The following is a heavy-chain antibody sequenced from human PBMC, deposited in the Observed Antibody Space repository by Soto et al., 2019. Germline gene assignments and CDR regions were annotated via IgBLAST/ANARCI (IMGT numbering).Heavy chain of an antibody. CDR2: MKSKTDGGTT. CDR3: PTSYYYDSSGYLGGPVFDY. V-gene: IGHV3-15*07. CDR1: GFTFSNAW. D-gene: IGHD3-22*01. J-gene: IGHJ4*02. Sequence: LRLSCAASGFTFSNAWMNWVRQAPGKGLEWVGRMKSKTDGGTTDYAAPVKGRFTISRDDSKNTLYLQMNSLKTEDTAVYYCPTSYYYDSSGYLGGPVFDYRRQRTLVTVSS.